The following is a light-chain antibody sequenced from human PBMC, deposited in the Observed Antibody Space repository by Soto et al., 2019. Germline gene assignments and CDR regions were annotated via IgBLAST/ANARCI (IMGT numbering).Light chain of an antibody. V-gene: IGKV1-27*01. J-gene: IGKJ2*01. CDR2: AAS. CDR3: QKYNSAPHT. CDR1: QGISNY. Sequence: DIQMTQSPSSLSASVGDRVTITCRASQGISNYLAWYQQKPGKVPKLLIYAASTLQSWVPSRFSGSGSGTDFHLTISSLQAEDVVTYYWQKYNSAPHTFGQGTKLEIK.